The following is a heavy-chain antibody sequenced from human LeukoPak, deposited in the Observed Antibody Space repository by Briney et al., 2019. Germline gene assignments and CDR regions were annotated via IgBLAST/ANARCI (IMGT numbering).Heavy chain of an antibody. Sequence: PGGSLRLPCAASGFTFSSYGMHWVRQAPGKGLEWVTVIWYDGSNKYYADSVKGRFTISRDNSKNTLYLQMNSLRAEDTAVYFCARHEHSNHGFGHWGQGTLVTVSS. CDR2: IWYDGSNK. J-gene: IGHJ4*02. CDR1: GFTFSSYG. D-gene: IGHD4-11*01. CDR3: ARHEHSNHGFGH. V-gene: IGHV3-33*01.